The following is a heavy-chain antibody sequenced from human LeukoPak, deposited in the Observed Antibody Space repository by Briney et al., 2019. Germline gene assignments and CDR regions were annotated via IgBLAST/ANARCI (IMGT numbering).Heavy chain of an antibody. J-gene: IGHJ4*02. V-gene: IGHV3-23*01. D-gene: IGHD2-15*01. CDR3: VRDFHCRDRRYPLFEY. CDR1: GYTVRSNA. CDR2: TNEPGVYT. Sequence: GGSLRLACTSSGYTVRSNAMSWVRQAPGKGLDWVSGTNEPGVYTYYADSVKGRFTVSRDNSENTLYLQMNSLRVEDTAVYYCVRDFHCRDRRYPLFEYWGRGMVGTVSS.